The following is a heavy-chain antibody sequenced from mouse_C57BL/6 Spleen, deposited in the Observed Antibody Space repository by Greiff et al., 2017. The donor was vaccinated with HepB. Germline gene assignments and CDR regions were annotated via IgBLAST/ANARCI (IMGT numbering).Heavy chain of an antibody. Sequence: EVQGVESGGDLVKPGGSLKLSCAASGFTFSSYGMSWVRQTPDKRLEWVATISSGGSYTYYPDSVKGRFTISRDNAKNTLYLQMSSLKSEDTAMYYCARQDYDYDDYYAMDDWGQGTSVTVSS. J-gene: IGHJ4*01. CDR3: ARQDYDYDDYYAMDD. CDR2: ISSGGSYT. CDR1: GFTFSSYG. D-gene: IGHD2-4*01. V-gene: IGHV5-6*01.